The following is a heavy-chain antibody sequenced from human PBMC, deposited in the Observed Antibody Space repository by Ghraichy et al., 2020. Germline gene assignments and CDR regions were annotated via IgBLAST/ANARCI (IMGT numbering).Heavy chain of an antibody. D-gene: IGHD5-24*01. V-gene: IGHV6-1*01. CDR3: ARKGRDGYLDY. J-gene: IGHJ4*02. Sequence: SETLSLTCAISGDSVSSNTAAWNWVRQSPSGGLEFLVRTYYRSKWYHDYAPSVKSRIIISPDTSKNQFFLQLNSVTPEDTAVYYCARKGRDGYLDYWGQGTRVTVSS. CDR1: GDSVSSNTAA. CDR2: TYYRSKWYH.